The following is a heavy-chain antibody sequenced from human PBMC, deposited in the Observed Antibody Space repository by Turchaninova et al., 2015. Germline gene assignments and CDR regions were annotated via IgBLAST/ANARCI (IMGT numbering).Heavy chain of an antibody. CDR3: AREVSGGLDY. CDR2: ISYDGSNK. Sequence: LLESGGGVFQPGRSLRCPCVYFGFTLCRAGMHWVNQGRGKGLEWVAVISYDGSNKFYAESVKGRFTISRDNSRKTLFLQTNSLRPEDTAVYYCAREVSGGLDYWGQGTLLTVSS. CDR1: GFTLCRAG. J-gene: IGHJ4*02. D-gene: IGHD1-26*01. V-gene: IGHV3-30*01.